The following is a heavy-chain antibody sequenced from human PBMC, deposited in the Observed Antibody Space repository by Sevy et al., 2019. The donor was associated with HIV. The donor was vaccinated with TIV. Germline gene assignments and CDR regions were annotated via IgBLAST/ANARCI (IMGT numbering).Heavy chain of an antibody. CDR2: ISNSGTSM. V-gene: IGHV3-48*03. D-gene: IGHD4-17*01. CDR3: ARDLPPSATTVAHFDC. J-gene: IGHJ4*02. CDR1: GFTCSSYE. Sequence: GGSLGLSCVASGFTCSSYEMNWVRQAPGKGLEWVSYISNSGTSMYYSDSVKGRFTISRDNARNSLYLQMNSLRAEDTAVYYCARDLPPSATTVAHFDCWGQGTLVTVSS.